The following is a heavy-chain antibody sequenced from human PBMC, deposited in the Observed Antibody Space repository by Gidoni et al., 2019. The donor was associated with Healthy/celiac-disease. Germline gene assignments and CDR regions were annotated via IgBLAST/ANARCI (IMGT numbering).Heavy chain of an antibody. V-gene: IGHV3-23*01. CDR1: GFTFSSYA. CDR2: ISCSGAST. CDR3: AKDPGVFYYYVMDV. Sequence: EVQLLESGGGLVQTGGSLRLSCAASGFTFSSYAMSWVRQAPGKWLEWVSAISCSGASTYYADSVKGRFTISRDNSKNTLYLQMNSLRAEDTAVYYCAKDPGVFYYYVMDVWGQGTTVTVSS. J-gene: IGHJ6*02. D-gene: IGHD3-10*01.